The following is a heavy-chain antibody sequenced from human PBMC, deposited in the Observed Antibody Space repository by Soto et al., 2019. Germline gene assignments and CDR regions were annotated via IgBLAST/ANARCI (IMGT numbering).Heavy chain of an antibody. D-gene: IGHD1-26*01. Sequence: SETLSLTCTVSGGSISSSSYYWGWIRQPPGKGLEWIGSIYYSGSTYYNPSLKSRVTISVDTSKNQFSLKLSSVTAADTAVYYCARHFLTLGIVGATDFDYWGQGTLVTVSS. V-gene: IGHV4-39*01. CDR3: ARHFLTLGIVGATDFDY. CDR2: IYYSGST. CDR1: GGSISSSSYY. J-gene: IGHJ4*02.